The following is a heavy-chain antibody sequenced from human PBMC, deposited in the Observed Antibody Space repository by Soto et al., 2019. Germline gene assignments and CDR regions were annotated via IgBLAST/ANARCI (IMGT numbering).Heavy chain of an antibody. V-gene: IGHV3-23*01. CDR3: AKRGERGTRIY. J-gene: IGHJ4*02. CDR2: ITGSGGST. D-gene: IGHD3-16*01. Sequence: GGSLRLSCAASGFTFSTYAMSWVRQAPGKGLEWVSAITGSGGSTYYADSVKGRFTISRDNSKNTLYLQMDNLRADDTAVYYCAKRGERGTRIYWGQGTMVTVSS. CDR1: GFTFSTYA.